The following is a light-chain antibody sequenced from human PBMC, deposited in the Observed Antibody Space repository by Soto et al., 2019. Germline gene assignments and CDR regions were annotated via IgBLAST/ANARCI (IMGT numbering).Light chain of an antibody. J-gene: IGKJ1*01. Sequence: EIVLTQSPGTQSLSPGERATLSCSSDKSVSDTLLTWFQQKPGQAPRLLIFGTSNRAPCTSDRYSGSGSGTDFTLTISRLEPEDVAVYYCQHYGDSSLTVGQGTKVEIK. CDR3: QHYGDSSLT. CDR2: GTS. CDR1: KSVSDTL. V-gene: IGKV3-20*01.